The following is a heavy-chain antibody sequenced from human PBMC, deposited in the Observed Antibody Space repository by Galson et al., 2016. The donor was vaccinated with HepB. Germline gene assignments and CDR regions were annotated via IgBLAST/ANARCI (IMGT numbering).Heavy chain of an antibody. D-gene: IGHD3-10*01. CDR2: ISTAGGYA. V-gene: IGHV3-23*01. J-gene: IGHJ4*02. CDR3: AKRSPYYFDY. CDR1: GFTFNNYA. Sequence: SLRLSCAASGFTFNNYAMAWVRRAPGKGLECVTTISTAGGYAYYADSVKGRLTISRDNSKNTLYLQINSLRAEDTAIYYCAKRSPYYFDYWGQGTQVTVSS.